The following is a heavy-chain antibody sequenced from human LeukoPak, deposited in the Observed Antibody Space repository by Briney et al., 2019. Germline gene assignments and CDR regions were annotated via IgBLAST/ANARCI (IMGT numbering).Heavy chain of an antibody. J-gene: IGHJ4*02. D-gene: IGHD6-13*01. V-gene: IGHV3-23*01. CDR1: GFTFSSYA. CDR3: AKANGYSSRGGYFDY. CDR2: ISGSGGST. Sequence: GGSLRLSCAASGFTFSSYAMSWVRQAPGKGLEWVSAISGSGGSTYYADSVKGRFTISRDNSKNTLYLQMNSLRAEDTAVYYCAKANGYSSRGGYFDYWGQGTLVTVSS.